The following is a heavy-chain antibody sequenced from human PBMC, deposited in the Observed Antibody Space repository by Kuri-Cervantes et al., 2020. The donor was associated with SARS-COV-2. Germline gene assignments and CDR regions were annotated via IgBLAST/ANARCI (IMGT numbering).Heavy chain of an antibody. V-gene: IGHV4-4*02. CDR2: INHSGST. D-gene: IGHD3-16*01. J-gene: IGHJ4*02. CDR3: AGSPGGVFDC. Sequence: GSLRPSCAVSGGSISSSNWWSWVRQPPGKGLEWIGEINHSGSTKYNPSLKSRVTISVDTSKHQLSLKLSSVTAADTAVYYCAGSPGGVFDCWGQGTLVTVSS. CDR1: GGSISSSNW.